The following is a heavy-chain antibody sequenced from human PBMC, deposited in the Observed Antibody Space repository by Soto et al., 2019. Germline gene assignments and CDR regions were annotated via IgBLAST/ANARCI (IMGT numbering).Heavy chain of an antibody. CDR3: AKLLGGVTEAIDYFDN. CDR1: GGPMYSRSDS. J-gene: IGHJ4*02. CDR2: IYYSGST. V-gene: IGHV4-39*01. Sequence: SETLSLTCTVCGGPMYSRSDSWGWIREPPGKGLEWIGSIYYSGSTYYNPSLKSRITMSVDTSKNQFSLKLSSVTAADTAVYYCAKLLGGVTEAIDYFDNWGQETLGTVSS. D-gene: IGHD2-15*01.